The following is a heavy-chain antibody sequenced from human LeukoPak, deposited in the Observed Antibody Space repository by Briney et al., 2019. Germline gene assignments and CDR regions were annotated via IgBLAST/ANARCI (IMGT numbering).Heavy chain of an antibody. Sequence: QSGGSLRLSCAASGFTFSSYGMHWVRQAPGKGLEGVAFIRYDGSNEYYADSVKGRFTISRDNSKNTLYLQMNSLRAEDTAVYYCAKVVREKWTWHAFDIWGQGTMVTVSS. CDR2: IRYDGSNE. CDR3: AKVVREKWTWHAFDI. V-gene: IGHV3-30*02. CDR1: GFTFSSYG. D-gene: IGHD3-10*01. J-gene: IGHJ3*02.